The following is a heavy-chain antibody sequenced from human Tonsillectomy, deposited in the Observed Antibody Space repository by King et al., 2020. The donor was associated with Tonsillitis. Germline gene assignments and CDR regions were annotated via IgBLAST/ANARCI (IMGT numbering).Heavy chain of an antibody. CDR3: AKCVAVAGTFMPDFACDI. CDR2: VSYDGSNK. V-gene: IGHV3-30*18. CDR1: GFTFSSYG. D-gene: IGHD6-19*01. J-gene: IGHJ3*02. Sequence: VQLVESGGGVVQPGRSLRLSCAASGFTFSSYGMHWVRQAPGKGLEWVAIVSYDGSNKHYADSVKGRFTISRDNSKNTVYLQMNSLRAEDTAVYYCAKCVAVAGTFMPDFACDIWGQGTMVTVSS.